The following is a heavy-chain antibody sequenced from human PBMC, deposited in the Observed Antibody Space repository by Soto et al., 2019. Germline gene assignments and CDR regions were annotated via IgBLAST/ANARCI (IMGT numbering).Heavy chain of an antibody. Sequence: QVQLVQSGAEVKKPGASVKVSCKASGYTFTSSGMSWVRQAPGQGLEWMGWISAHTGSSEYAQRFQGRVTVTTDRSTSTAYMELRSLRSDDTAVYYCARAFFYQGSDSRGYSFDGFEFWGPGTLVTVSS. V-gene: IGHV1-18*01. D-gene: IGHD3-22*01. CDR2: ISAHTGSS. CDR1: GYTFTSSG. CDR3: ARAFFYQGSDSRGYSFDGFEF. J-gene: IGHJ3*01.